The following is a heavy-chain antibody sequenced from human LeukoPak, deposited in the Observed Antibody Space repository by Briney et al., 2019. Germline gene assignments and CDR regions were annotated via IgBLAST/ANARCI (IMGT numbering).Heavy chain of an antibody. CDR2: ISAYNGNT. CDR3: ARDRGYYYDSSGYYESLPSDY. V-gene: IGHV1-18*01. J-gene: IGHJ4*02. D-gene: IGHD3-22*01. Sequence: ASVKVSCKASGYTFTSYGISWVRPAPGQGLEWMGWISAYNGNTNYAQKLQGRVTMTTDTSTSTAYMELRSLRSDDTAVYYCARDRGYYYDSSGYYESLPSDYWGQGTLVTVSS. CDR1: GYTFTSYG.